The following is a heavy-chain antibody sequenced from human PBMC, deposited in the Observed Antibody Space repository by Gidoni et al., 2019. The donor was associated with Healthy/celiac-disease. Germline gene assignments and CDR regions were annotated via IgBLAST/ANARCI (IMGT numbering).Heavy chain of an antibody. Sequence: QVQLQESGPGLVKPSQTLSLTCTVSGGSISSGSYYWSWIRQPAGKGLEWIGRIYTSGSTNYNPSLKSRVTISVDTSKNQFSLKLSSVTAADTAVYYCARVGAAYSSSSGWFDPWGQGTLVTVSS. V-gene: IGHV4-61*02. CDR1: GGSISSGSYY. CDR3: ARVGAAYSSSSGWFDP. D-gene: IGHD6-6*01. J-gene: IGHJ5*02. CDR2: IYTSGST.